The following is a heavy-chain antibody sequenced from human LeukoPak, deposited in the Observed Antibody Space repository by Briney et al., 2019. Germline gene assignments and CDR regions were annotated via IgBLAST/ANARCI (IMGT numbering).Heavy chain of an antibody. J-gene: IGHJ5*02. CDR1: GYTFTSYY. CDR2: INPSGGST. D-gene: IGHD3-10*01. V-gene: IGHV1-46*01. CDR3: ASRRGYYYGSGSFYWFDP. Sequence: GASVKVSCKASGYTFTSYYMHWVRQAPGQGLEWMGIINPSGGSTSYAQKFQGRVTMTRDMSTSTVYMELSSLRSEGTAVYYCASRRGYYYGSGSFYWFDPWGQGTLVTVSS.